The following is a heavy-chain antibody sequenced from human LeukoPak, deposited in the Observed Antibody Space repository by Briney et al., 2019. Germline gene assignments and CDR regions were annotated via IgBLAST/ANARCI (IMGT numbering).Heavy chain of an antibody. CDR3: ASDGGLTYYYGSGRRTYLDH. Sequence: PGGSLRLSCVASRFDLPNYNMVWVRQAPGRGLEWVSSIDSNGRYIYYGDSVKGRFTISRDNLKKSVFLQMTDLRVEDTAIYYCASDGGLTYYYGSGRRTYLDHWGRGTLVTVSS. V-gene: IGHV3-21*01. CDR2: IDSNGRYI. CDR1: RFDLPNYN. D-gene: IGHD3-10*01. J-gene: IGHJ4*02.